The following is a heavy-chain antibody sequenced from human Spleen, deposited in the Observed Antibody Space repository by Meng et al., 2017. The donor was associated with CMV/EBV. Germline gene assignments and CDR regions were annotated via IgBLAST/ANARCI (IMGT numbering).Heavy chain of an antibody. V-gene: IGHV3-30-3*01. J-gene: IGHJ4*02. CDR1: GFTFSSYA. CDR3: AKVLYSGYNFYFDY. D-gene: IGHD5-12*01. CDR2: ISYDGSNK. Sequence: GESLKISCAASGFTFSSYAMHWVRQAPGKGLEWVAVISYDGSNKYYADSVKGRFTISRDNSKNTLYLQMNSLRAEDTAVYYCAKVLYSGYNFYFDYWGQGTLVTVSS.